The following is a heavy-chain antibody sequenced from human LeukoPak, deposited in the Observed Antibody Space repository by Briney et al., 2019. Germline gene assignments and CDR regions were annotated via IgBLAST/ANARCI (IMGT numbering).Heavy chain of an antibody. CDR1: GFTFSSYG. CDR3: ATDRGVYSYGQEVF. CDR2: IHNGGST. V-gene: IGHV4-39*07. J-gene: IGHJ4*02. D-gene: IGHD5-18*01. Sequence: GSLRLSCAASGFTFSSYGMHWIRQPPGKGLEWIVSIHNGGSTYYNQSLKSRVTISVDTSKNQFSLKLSSVTAADTAVYYCATDRGVYSYGQEVFWGQGTLVTVSS.